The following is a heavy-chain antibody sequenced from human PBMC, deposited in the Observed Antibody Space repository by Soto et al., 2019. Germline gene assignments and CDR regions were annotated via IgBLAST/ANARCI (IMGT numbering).Heavy chain of an antibody. J-gene: IGHJ4*02. Sequence: SETLSLTCTVSGGSISSGGYYWIWIRQHPGKGLEWIGYIYYSGSTYYNPSLKSRVTISVDTSKNQFSLKLSSVTAADTAVYYCARALKARPGYFDYWGQGTLVTVSS. CDR1: GGSISSGGYY. V-gene: IGHV4-31*03. CDR3: ARALKARPGYFDY. CDR2: IYYSGST. D-gene: IGHD3-10*01.